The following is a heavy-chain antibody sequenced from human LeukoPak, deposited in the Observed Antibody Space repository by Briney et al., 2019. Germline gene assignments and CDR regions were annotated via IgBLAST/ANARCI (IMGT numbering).Heavy chain of an antibody. Sequence: ASVKVSCKASGYTFTSYGISWVRQAPGQGLEWMGWISAYNGNTNYAQKLQGRVTMTTDTSTSTVYMELSSLRSEDTAVYYCARGSVVVPAATTYSLDYWGQGTLVTVSS. D-gene: IGHD2-2*01. V-gene: IGHV1-18*01. J-gene: IGHJ4*02. CDR1: GYTFTSYG. CDR2: ISAYNGNT. CDR3: ARGSVVVPAATTYSLDY.